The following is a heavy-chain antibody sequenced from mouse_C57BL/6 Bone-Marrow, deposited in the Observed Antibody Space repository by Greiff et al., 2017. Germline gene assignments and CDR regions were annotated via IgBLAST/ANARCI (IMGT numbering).Heavy chain of an antibody. CDR2: IFPGGGST. CDR3: ARAGNDGSRVYYYAMDY. D-gene: IGHD1-1*01. V-gene: IGHV1-75*01. J-gene: IGHJ4*01. CDR1: GYTFTDYY. Sequence: QVQLQQSGPELVKPGASVKISCKASGYTFTDYYILWVKQRPGQGLEWIGWIFPGGGSTYYNEKFKGKAPLTVDKSSSTAYMLLSSLTSEDSAVYFCARAGNDGSRVYYYAMDYWGQGTSVTVSS.